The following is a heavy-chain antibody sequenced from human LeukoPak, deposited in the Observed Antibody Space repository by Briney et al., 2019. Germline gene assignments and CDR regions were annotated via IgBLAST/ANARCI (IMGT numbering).Heavy chain of an antibody. V-gene: IGHV3-64*01. CDR1: GFTFSSYA. CDR3: ARERKQLYSSWAFDV. J-gene: IGHJ3*01. D-gene: IGHD5-18*01. Sequence: GGSLRLSCAASGFTFSSYAMHWVRQAPGKGLEYVSAISSNGGSTYYASSVKGRFTISRDNSKNTLYLQMGSLRAEDMAVYYCARERKQLYSSWAFDVWGQGTMVTVSS. CDR2: ISSNGGST.